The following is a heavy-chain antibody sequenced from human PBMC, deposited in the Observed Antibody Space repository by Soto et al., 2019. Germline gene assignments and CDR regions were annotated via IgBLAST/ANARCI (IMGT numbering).Heavy chain of an antibody. CDR2: TSYDGRHT. V-gene: IGHV3-30*18. Sequence: QVQLVESGGGVVQPGGSLRLTCAASGFTFSEYGIHWVRQAPGKGLEWVAITSYDGRHTSYVDSVKGRFTISRDNSGNTAFLEMNRLRVEDTAVYYCAKTRNSVINYNYCDNMDVWGQGTTVTVSS. CDR3: AKTRNSVINYNYCDNMDV. J-gene: IGHJ6*02. CDR1: GFTFSEYG. D-gene: IGHD3-10*01.